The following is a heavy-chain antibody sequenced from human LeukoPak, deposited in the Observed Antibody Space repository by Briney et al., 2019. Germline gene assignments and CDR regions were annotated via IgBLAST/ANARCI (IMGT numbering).Heavy chain of an antibody. V-gene: IGHV3-23*01. CDR2: ISGSGGST. Sequence: GGSLRLSCVTSGFPFSNYAMAWVRQAPGKGLEWVSAISGSGGSTYYADSVKGRFTISRDNSKNTLYLQMNSLRAEDTAVYYCARLAYCGGDCYQGLNDYWGQGTLVTVSS. D-gene: IGHD2-21*01. CDR1: GFPFSNYA. CDR3: ARLAYCGGDCYQGLNDY. J-gene: IGHJ4*02.